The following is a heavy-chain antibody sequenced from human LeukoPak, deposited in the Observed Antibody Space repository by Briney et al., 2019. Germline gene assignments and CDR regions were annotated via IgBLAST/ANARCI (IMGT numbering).Heavy chain of an antibody. CDR1: GFTFSSYA. Sequence: PGGSLRLSCAASGFTFSSYAMSWVRQAPGKGLEWVSAISGSGGSTYYADSVKGRFTISRDNSKNTLYLQMNSLRAEDTAVYYCAKDDCSSTSGPSDYWGQGTLVTVSS. V-gene: IGHV3-23*01. D-gene: IGHD2-2*01. J-gene: IGHJ4*02. CDR2: ISGSGGST. CDR3: AKDDCSSTSGPSDY.